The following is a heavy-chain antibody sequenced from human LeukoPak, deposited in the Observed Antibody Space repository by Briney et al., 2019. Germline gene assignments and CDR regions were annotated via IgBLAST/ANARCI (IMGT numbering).Heavy chain of an antibody. CDR3: ARGGDPPH. CDR2: IIPIFGTA. J-gene: IGHJ1*01. CDR1: GYTFTSYG. Sequence: SVKVSCKASGYTFTSYGISWVRQAPGQGLEWMGGIIPIFGTANYAQKFQGRVTITTDESTSTAYMELSSLRSEDTAVYYCARGGDPPHWGQGTLVTVSS. D-gene: IGHD2-21*01. V-gene: IGHV1-69*05.